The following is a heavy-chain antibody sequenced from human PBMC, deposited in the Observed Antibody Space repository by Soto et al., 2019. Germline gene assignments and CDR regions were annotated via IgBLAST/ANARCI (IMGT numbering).Heavy chain of an antibody. J-gene: IGHJ3*02. CDR2: ISWNSGSI. D-gene: IGHD1-26*01. CDR3: AKGRTRAVYAFDI. CDR1: GFTFDDYA. Sequence: EVQLVESGGGLVQPGRSLRLSCAASGFTFDDYAMHWVRQAPGKGLEWVSGISWNSGSIGYADSVKGRFTISRDNAKNSLYLQMDSLRAEDTALDYCAKGRTRAVYAFDIWGQGTMVTVSS. V-gene: IGHV3-9*01.